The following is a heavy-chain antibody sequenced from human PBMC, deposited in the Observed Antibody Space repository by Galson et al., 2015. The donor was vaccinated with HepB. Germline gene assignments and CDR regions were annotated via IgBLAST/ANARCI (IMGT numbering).Heavy chain of an antibody. CDR3: ARGKAMVTRGWFDP. CDR2: INHSGST. Sequence: SETLSLTCAVYGGSFSGYYWNWIRQPPGKGLEWIGEINHSGSTNYNPSLKSRVTISVDTSKSQFSLKLTSVTAADTAVYYCARGKAMVTRGWFDPWGQGTLVTVSS. J-gene: IGHJ5*02. D-gene: IGHD5-18*01. CDR1: GGSFSGYY. V-gene: IGHV4-34*01.